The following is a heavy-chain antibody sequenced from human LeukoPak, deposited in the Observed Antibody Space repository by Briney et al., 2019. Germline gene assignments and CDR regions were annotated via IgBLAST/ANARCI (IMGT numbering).Heavy chain of an antibody. CDR1: GGTFSSYA. CDR3: ARVGAGATAGSSGVDY. CDR2: IIPIFGTA. D-gene: IGHD6-13*01. V-gene: IGHV1-69*06. J-gene: IGHJ4*02. Sequence: ASVTVSFKASGGTFSSYAISWVRQAPGQGLEWMGGIIPIFGTANYAQKFQGRVTITADKSTSTAYMELSSLRSEDTAVYYCARVGAGATAGSSGVDYWGQGTLVTVSS.